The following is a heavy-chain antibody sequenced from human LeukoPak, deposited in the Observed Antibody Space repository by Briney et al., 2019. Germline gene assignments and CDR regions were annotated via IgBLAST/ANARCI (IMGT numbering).Heavy chain of an antibody. CDR2: MNPNSGNT. CDR3: AFAYGSGSYLPRYYFDY. CDR1: GYTFTSYD. J-gene: IGHJ4*02. V-gene: IGHV1-8*01. D-gene: IGHD3-10*01. Sequence: ASVKVSCKASGYTFTSYDINWVRQATGQGLEWMGWMNPNSGNTGYAQKFQGRVTMTRNTSISTAYMELSSLRAEDTAVYYCAFAYGSGSYLPRYYFDYWGQGTLVTVSS.